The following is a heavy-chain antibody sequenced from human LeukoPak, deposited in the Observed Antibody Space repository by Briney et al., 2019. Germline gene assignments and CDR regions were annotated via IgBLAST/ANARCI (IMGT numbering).Heavy chain of an antibody. CDR2: IYYSGST. D-gene: IGHD5-24*01. V-gene: IGHV4-31*03. CDR1: GGSISSGGYY. Sequence: SQTLSLTCTVSGGSISSGGYYWSWIRQHPGKGLEWIGYIYYSGSTYYNPSLKSRVTISVDTSKNQFSLKLSSVTAADTTVYYCARQDKEIRDGYSLYYYYYMDVWGKGTTVTVSS. CDR3: ARQDKEIRDGYSLYYYYYMDV. J-gene: IGHJ6*03.